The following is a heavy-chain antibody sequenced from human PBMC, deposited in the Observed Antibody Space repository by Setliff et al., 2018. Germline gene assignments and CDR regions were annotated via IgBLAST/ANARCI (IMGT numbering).Heavy chain of an antibody. CDR2: ISAYNGNT. CDR3: VRDRHSFVVPPEEAWFDP. Sequence: ASVKVSCKASGYTFSNFGFSWVRQAPGQGLEWMGWISAYNGNTNYAQRLRGRVTMTTDSSTNTAYMELRSLTSDDTAIYYCVRDRHSFVVPPEEAWFDPWGQGTLVTVSS. D-gene: IGHD2-2*01. CDR1: GYTFSNFG. V-gene: IGHV1-18*01. J-gene: IGHJ5*02.